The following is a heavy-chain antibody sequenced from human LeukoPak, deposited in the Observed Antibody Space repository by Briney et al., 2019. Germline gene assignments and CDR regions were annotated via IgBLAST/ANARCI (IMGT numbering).Heavy chain of an antibody. J-gene: IGHJ3*02. Sequence: PGGSLRLSCAASGFTFNSYSMNWVRQAPGEGLEWVSAISSSTKYIYYADSLKGRFTISRDNAKNSLYLQMNSLRAEDTGVYYCARDGGWDYDTSGYYLHAFDIWGQGTMVTVSS. D-gene: IGHD3-22*01. CDR1: GFTFNSYS. CDR3: ARDGGWDYDTSGYYLHAFDI. CDR2: ISSSTKYI. V-gene: IGHV3-21*01.